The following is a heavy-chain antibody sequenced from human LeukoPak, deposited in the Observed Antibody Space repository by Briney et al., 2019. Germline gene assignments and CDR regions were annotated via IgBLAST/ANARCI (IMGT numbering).Heavy chain of an antibody. CDR1: GCTFGHHY. Sequence: GGSQRFSCTTSGCTFGHHYMSWSRQAPGKGLEWISYISLTSAYTNYADSVKGRFTISRDNAKNSLYLQMNSLRAEDTAIYYCARDHGGPPAIKAFDIWGQGSVVTVSS. CDR2: ISLTSAYT. J-gene: IGHJ3*02. D-gene: IGHD2-2*01. CDR3: ARDHGGPPAIKAFDI. V-gene: IGHV3-11*06.